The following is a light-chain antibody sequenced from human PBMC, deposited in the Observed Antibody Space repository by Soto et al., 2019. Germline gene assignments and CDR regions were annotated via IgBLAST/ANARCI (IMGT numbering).Light chain of an antibody. CDR2: GAS. CDR3: QQYGSSPGIT. Sequence: EIVLTQSPGTLSLSPGERATLSCRASQSVDSTYLAWYQQKPDQSPRLLIYGASSRATGIPDRFSGSGSGTDFTLTISRLEPEDFAVYYCQQYGSSPGITFGQGTRLEIK. V-gene: IGKV3-20*01. J-gene: IGKJ5*01. CDR1: QSVDSTY.